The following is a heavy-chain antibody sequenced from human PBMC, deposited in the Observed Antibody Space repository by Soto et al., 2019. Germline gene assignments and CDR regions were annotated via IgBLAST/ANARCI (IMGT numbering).Heavy chain of an antibody. D-gene: IGHD3-9*01. CDR3: ARTVLGPDLLADSFVDYYYYMDV. J-gene: IGHJ6*03. CDR1: GGSISKFY. Sequence: ASETLSLTCTVSGGSISKFYLSWIRQPPGKGLEWIGYVYYTGSTSYNPSLKRRVTFSADSSRGQFSLRLNSVTAADTAVYYCARTVLGPDLLADSFVDYYYYMDVWGQGTMVTVSS. CDR2: VYYTGST. V-gene: IGHV4-59*08.